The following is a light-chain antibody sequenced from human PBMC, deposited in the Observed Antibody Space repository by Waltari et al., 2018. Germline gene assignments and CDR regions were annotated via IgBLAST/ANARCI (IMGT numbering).Light chain of an antibody. Sequence: QSALTQPASVSGSPGQSITISCSGTDSDVGAYDFVSWYQQHPGKAPHLIIYEVSNPPPWISNRFSASKSGNTASLTISGLQAEDEADYYCSSYTTSSAPGVFGTGTRVTVL. V-gene: IGLV2-14*01. CDR3: SSYTTSSAPGV. CDR2: EVS. J-gene: IGLJ1*01. CDR1: DSDVGAYDF.